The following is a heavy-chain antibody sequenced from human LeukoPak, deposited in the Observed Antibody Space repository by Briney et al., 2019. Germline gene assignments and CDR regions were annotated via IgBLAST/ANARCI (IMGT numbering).Heavy chain of an antibody. CDR1: GFTFSSYS. CDR3: ARELSITGTNFDY. J-gene: IGHJ4*02. Sequence: GGSLTLSCAASGFTFSSYSMNWVRQAPGKGLEGVSYISSSSSTIYYADYVKGRFTISRDNAKNSLYLQMNSLRAEDTAVYYCARELSITGTNFDYWGQGTLVTVSS. V-gene: IGHV3-48*01. D-gene: IGHD1-7*01. CDR2: ISSSSSTI.